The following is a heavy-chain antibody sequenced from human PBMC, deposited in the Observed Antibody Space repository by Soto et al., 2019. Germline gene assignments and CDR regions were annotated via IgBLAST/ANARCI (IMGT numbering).Heavy chain of an antibody. CDR3: ARDCSGGSCYQYFQH. CDR2: ISAYNGNT. CDR1: GYTFTSYG. D-gene: IGHD2-15*01. Sequence: EASGKVSCKASGYTFTSYGISWVRQAPGQGLEWMGWISAYNGNTNYAQKLQGRVTMTTDTSTSTAYMELRSLRSDDTAVYYCARDCSGGSCYQYFQHWGQGTLVTVSS. V-gene: IGHV1-18*01. J-gene: IGHJ1*01.